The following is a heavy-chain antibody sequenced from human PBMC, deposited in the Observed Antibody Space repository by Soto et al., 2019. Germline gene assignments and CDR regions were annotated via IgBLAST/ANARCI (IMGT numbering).Heavy chain of an antibody. J-gene: IGHJ5*02. CDR2: IYYSGST. CDR3: ARDKGSRGFDP. Sequence: PSETLSLTCTVSGGSISSYYWSWIRQPPGKGLEWIGYIYYSGSTNYNPSLKSRVTISVDTSKNQFSLKLSSVTAADTAVYYCARDKGSRGFDPWGQRTLVTVSS. D-gene: IGHD3-10*01. CDR1: GGSISSYY. V-gene: IGHV4-59*01.